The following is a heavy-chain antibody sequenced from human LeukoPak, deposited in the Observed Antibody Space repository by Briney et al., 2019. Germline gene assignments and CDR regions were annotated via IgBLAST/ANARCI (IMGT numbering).Heavy chain of an antibody. CDR2: ISGSGDST. Sequence: GGSLRLSCAASGFNFSDYNMNWVRQAPGKGLEWVSVISGSGDSTYYADSVKGRFTISRDISKNTLHLQMNSLRAEDTAVYYCAKGRSASSYSSIHYWGQGSLVTVSS. CDR1: GFNFSDYN. J-gene: IGHJ4*02. V-gene: IGHV3-23*01. CDR3: AKGRSASSYSSIHY. D-gene: IGHD2-2*01.